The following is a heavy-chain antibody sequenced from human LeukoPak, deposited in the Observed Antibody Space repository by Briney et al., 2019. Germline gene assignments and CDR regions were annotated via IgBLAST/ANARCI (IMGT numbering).Heavy chain of an antibody. J-gene: IGHJ3*02. CDR3: ARDIRGSGSYDAFDI. V-gene: IGHV1-46*01. CDR2: INPSGGST. D-gene: IGHD3-10*01. CDR1: GYTFTSYY. Sequence: ASVKVSCKASGYTFTSYYMHWVRQAPGQGLEWMGIINPSGGSTSYAQKFQGRVTMTRDTSISTAYMELSRLRSDDTAVYYCARDIRGSGSYDAFDIWGQGTMVTVSS.